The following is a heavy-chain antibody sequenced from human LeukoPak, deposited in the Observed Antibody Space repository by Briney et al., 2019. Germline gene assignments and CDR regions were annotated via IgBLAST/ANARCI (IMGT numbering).Heavy chain of an antibody. CDR3: ARVGKTGHSNSDYYYIEG. J-gene: IGHJ6*03. D-gene: IGHD4-11*01. CDR1: GFTFSDYY. V-gene: IGHV3-11*04. CDR2: ISSSGTTI. Sequence: GGSLRLSCAASGFTFSDYYMSWIRQAPGKGLEWVSYISSSGTTIYYADSLKGRFTISRDNAKKSLYLQMNSLRAEDTAVYYCARVGKTGHSNSDYYYIEGWGKGTTVTVSS.